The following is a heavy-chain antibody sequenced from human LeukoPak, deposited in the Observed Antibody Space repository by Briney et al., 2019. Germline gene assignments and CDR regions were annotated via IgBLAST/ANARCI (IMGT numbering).Heavy chain of an antibody. J-gene: IGHJ4*02. CDR3: AKYGPQDSGSSHFDY. D-gene: IGHD1-26*01. Sequence: PGGALRLSCAAYGFTFSSYTMSWVRQAPGKGLEWVSPIRDSGSSTHYADSVKGRFTTSRDNSKNTLFLQMNSLRAEDTAIYYCAKYGPQDSGSSHFDYWGQGALVTVSS. CDR1: GFTFSSYT. V-gene: IGHV3-23*01. CDR2: IRDSGSST.